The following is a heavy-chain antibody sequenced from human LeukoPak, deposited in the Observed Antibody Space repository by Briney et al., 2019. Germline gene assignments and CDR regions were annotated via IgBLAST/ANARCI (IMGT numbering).Heavy chain of an antibody. V-gene: IGHV4-59*01. Sequence: SETLSLTCTVSGGSISSYYWSWIRQPPGKGLEWIGYIYYSGSTNYNPSLKSRVTISVDTSKNQFSLKLSSVTAADTAVYYCARSRGSGSYWATWFDPWGQGTLVTVSS. D-gene: IGHD3-10*01. CDR3: ARSRGSGSYWATWFDP. J-gene: IGHJ5*02. CDR2: IYYSGST. CDR1: GGSISSYY.